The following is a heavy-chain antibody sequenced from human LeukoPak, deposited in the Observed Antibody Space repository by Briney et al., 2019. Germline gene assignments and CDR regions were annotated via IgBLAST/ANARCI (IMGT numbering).Heavy chain of an antibody. Sequence: SETLSLTCTVSGGSISSSSYYWGWIRQPPGKGLEWIGSIYYSGSTYYNPSLKSRVTISVDTSKNQFSLKLSSVTAADTAVYYCAKIYYYYYYMDVWGKGTTVTISS. J-gene: IGHJ6*03. CDR2: IYYSGST. V-gene: IGHV4-39*07. CDR1: GGSISSSSYY. CDR3: AKIYYYYYYMDV.